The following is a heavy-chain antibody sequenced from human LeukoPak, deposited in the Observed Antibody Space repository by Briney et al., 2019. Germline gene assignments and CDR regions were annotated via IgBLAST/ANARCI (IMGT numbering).Heavy chain of an antibody. CDR2: ISSSGSTI. CDR3: ARGCSGGSCYY. J-gene: IGHJ4*02. CDR1: GFTFSSYW. D-gene: IGHD2-15*01. Sequence: GGSLRLSCAASGFTFSSYWMSWVRQAPGKGLEWLSYISSSGSTIYYADSAKGRFTISRDNAKNSLYLQLNSLRADGTAVYYCARGCSGGSCYYWGQGTLVTVSS. V-gene: IGHV3-11*01.